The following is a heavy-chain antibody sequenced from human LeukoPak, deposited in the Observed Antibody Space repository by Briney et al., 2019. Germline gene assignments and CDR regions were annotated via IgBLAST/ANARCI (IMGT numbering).Heavy chain of an antibody. CDR3: ARERDYYDSSGYPLPAFDI. D-gene: IGHD3-22*01. V-gene: IGHV4-4*07. CDR2: IYTSGST. CDR1: GGSISSYY. J-gene: IGHJ3*02. Sequence: SETLSLTCTVSGGSISSYYWSWIRQPAGKGLEWIGRIYTSGSTNYNPSLKSRVTMSVDTSKNQFSLKLSSVTAADTAVYYCARERDYYDSSGYPLPAFDIWGQGTMVTVSS.